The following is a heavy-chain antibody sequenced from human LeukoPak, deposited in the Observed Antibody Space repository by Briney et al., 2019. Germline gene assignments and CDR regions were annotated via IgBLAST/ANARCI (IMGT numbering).Heavy chain of an antibody. Sequence: LXCAASGXTFSSYGMHWVRQAPGKGLEWVAVIWYDGSNKNYADSVKGRFTISRDNSKNTLYLQMNSLRAEDTAVYYCARDQGSGYARNAFDYWGQGTLVTXXS. D-gene: IGHD5-12*01. V-gene: IGHV3-33*01. J-gene: IGHJ4*02. CDR3: ARDQGSGYARNAFDY. CDR2: IWYDGSNK. CDR1: GXTFSSYG.